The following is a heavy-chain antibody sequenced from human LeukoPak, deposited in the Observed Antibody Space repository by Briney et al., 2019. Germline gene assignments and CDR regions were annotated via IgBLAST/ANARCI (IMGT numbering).Heavy chain of an antibody. D-gene: IGHD6-19*01. CDR1: GGSISGYY. V-gene: IGHV4-59*08. Sequence: TGTRSFTGTVPGGSISGYYWSWIGQSPGKGPEGRGYIYYSGNTNYNPSLQSRVTISVDTSNNQFSLQMNSVTAADTAVYYCASLASSGWSHCDYWGQGTLVTVSS. CDR2: IYYSGNT. CDR3: ASLASSGWSHCDY. J-gene: IGHJ4*02.